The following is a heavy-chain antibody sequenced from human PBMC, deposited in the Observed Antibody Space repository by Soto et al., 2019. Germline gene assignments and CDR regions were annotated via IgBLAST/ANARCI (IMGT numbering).Heavy chain of an antibody. V-gene: IGHV4-31*03. CDR2: IYYSGST. J-gene: IGHJ5*02. CDR3: ARGRITMVRGVIISNWFDP. Sequence: SETLSLTCTVSGGSISSGGYYWSWIRQHPGKGLEWIGYIYYSGSTYYNPSLKSRVTISVDTSKNQFSLKLSSVTAADTAVYYCARGRITMVRGVIISNWFDPWGQGTLVTVSS. D-gene: IGHD3-10*01. CDR1: GGSISSGGYY.